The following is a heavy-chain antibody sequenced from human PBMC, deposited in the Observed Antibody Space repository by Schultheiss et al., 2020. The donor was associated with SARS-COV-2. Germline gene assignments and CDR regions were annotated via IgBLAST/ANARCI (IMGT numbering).Heavy chain of an antibody. CDR2: ISGSGGST. Sequence: GGSLRLSCAASGFTVSSNYMSWVRQAPGKGLEWVSAISGSGGSTYYADSVKGRFTISRDNSKNTLHLQMNSLRAEDTAVYYCARAIKSPTVDIVVVPAAIGFDYWGQGTLVTVSS. CDR1: GFTVSSNY. J-gene: IGHJ4*02. V-gene: IGHV3-53*01. CDR3: ARAIKSPTVDIVVVPAAIGFDY. D-gene: IGHD2-2*02.